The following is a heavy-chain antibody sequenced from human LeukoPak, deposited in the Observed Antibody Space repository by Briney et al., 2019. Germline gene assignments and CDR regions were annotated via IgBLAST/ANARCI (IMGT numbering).Heavy chain of an antibody. CDR3: AKSGSSSWFLDY. Sequence: GSLRLSCAASRFSFSTYAMNWVRQAPGKGLEWVSAIDSSGTTTYYADSVKGRCTISRDNSKNTLYLQMNSLRAEDTAVYYCAKSGSSSWFLDYWGQGALVTVSS. CDR2: IDSSGTTT. V-gene: IGHV3-23*05. D-gene: IGHD6-13*01. J-gene: IGHJ4*02. CDR1: RFSFSTYA.